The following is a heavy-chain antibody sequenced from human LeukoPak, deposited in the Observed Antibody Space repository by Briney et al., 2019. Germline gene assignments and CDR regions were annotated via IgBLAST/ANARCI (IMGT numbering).Heavy chain of an antibody. D-gene: IGHD2-21*01. CDR1: GFSLSNYA. J-gene: IGHJ5*02. V-gene: IGHV3-23*01. CDR2: ISDSTT. CDR3: AKGGGYWCWAS. Sequence: GGSLRLSCAASGFSLSNYAMSWVRQAPGKGLEWVSVISDSTTYYADSVKGRFTISRDNSRNTLYLQMNSLRAEDTAVYYCAKGGGYWCWASWGQGTLVTVSS.